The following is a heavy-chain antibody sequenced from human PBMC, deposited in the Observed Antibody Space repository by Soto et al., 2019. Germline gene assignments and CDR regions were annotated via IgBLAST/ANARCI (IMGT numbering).Heavy chain of an antibody. Sequence: PSETLSLTCTVSGGSISSGGYYWSWIRQHPGKGLEWIGYIYYSGSTYYNPSLKSRVTISVDTSKNQFSLKLSSVTAADTAVYYCAGGTNDSSGYYYSDYWGQGTLVTVSS. CDR2: IYYSGST. J-gene: IGHJ4*02. D-gene: IGHD3-22*01. CDR1: GGSISSGGYY. CDR3: AGGTNDSSGYYYSDY. V-gene: IGHV4-31*03.